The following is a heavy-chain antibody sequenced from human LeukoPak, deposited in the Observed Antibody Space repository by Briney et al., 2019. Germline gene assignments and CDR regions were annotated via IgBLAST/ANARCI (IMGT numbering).Heavy chain of an antibody. Sequence: SCKASGYTFTNYGISWVRQAPGKGLEWVAVISYDGSNKYYADSVKGRFTISRDNSKNTLYLQMNSLRAEDTAVYYCAKDRRGSGSCFDYWGQGTLVTVSS. CDR2: ISYDGSNK. CDR3: AKDRRGSGSCFDY. D-gene: IGHD3-10*01. J-gene: IGHJ4*02. CDR1: GYTFTNYG. V-gene: IGHV3-30*18.